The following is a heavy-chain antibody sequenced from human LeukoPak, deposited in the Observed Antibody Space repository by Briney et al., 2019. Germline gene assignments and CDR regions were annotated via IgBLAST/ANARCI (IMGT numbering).Heavy chain of an antibody. J-gene: IGHJ5*02. CDR1: GFTFTSYD. Sequence: VKVSCKASGFTFTSYDINWVRQASGQGLEWMGWMNPNNGNTGYAQKFQGRVTMTRDTSISTAYMELRGLRSEDTAVYYCVRDGEGVAISVNYWFDPWGQGTLVTVSS. CDR3: VRDGEGVAISVNYWFDP. CDR2: MNPNNGNT. D-gene: IGHD3-10*01. V-gene: IGHV1-8*01.